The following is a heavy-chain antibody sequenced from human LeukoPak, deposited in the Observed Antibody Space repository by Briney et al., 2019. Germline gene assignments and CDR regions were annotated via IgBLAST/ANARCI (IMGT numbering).Heavy chain of an antibody. CDR3: AREGSSYDSSTNDAFDI. CDR1: GGSISGSSYY. J-gene: IGHJ3*02. Sequence: SETLSLTCIVSGGSISGSSYYWGWIRQPPGKGLEWIGSIYYSGSTYYNPSLKSRVTISVDTSMNHFSLKLSSVTAADTAVYYCAREGSSYDSSTNDAFDIWGQGTMVTVSS. V-gene: IGHV4-39*07. CDR2: IYYSGST. D-gene: IGHD3-22*01.